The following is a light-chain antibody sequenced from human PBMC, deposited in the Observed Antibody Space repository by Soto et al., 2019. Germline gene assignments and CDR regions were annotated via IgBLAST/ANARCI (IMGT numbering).Light chain of an antibody. CDR3: QQYNDWPLS. CDR2: GAF. CDR1: QSVRSN. Sequence: EIVMTQSPVTLSVSPGARATLSCRASQSVRSNLPWYQQKPGQAPSLLIYGAFTSATGIPTRFSGTGSGTEFTLTISSLQSEDFSLDYCQQYNDWPLSFGQGTKV. V-gene: IGKV3-15*01. J-gene: IGKJ1*01.